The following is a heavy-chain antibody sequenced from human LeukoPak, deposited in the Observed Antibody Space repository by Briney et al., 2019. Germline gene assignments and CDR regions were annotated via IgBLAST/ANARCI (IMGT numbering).Heavy chain of an antibody. J-gene: IGHJ5*02. CDR2: ISAYNSNT. V-gene: IGHV1-18*01. CDR3: ARDPYYYDTSNFPNWFDP. Sequence: ASVKVSCKASGYSFTTFGISWVRQAPGQGLEWMGWISAYNSNTYYVQNLQGRVTMTTDASTSTAYMELRSLRFDDTAVYYCARDPYYYDTSNFPNWFDPWGQGTLVTVSS. D-gene: IGHD3-22*01. CDR1: GYSFTTFG.